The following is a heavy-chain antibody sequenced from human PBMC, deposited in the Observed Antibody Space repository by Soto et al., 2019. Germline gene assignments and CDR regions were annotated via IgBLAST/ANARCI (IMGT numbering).Heavy chain of an antibody. J-gene: IGHJ6*02. Sequence: GESLKISCKGSGYSFTSYWIGRVRQMPGKGLEWMGIIYPGDSDTRYSPSFQGQVTISADKSIITAYLQWSSLKASDTAMYYCARPCGGYCSSTSCLGGMDVWGQATTVTVSS. D-gene: IGHD2-2*01. CDR2: IYPGDSDT. CDR3: ARPCGGYCSSTSCLGGMDV. CDR1: GYSFTSYW. V-gene: IGHV5-51*01.